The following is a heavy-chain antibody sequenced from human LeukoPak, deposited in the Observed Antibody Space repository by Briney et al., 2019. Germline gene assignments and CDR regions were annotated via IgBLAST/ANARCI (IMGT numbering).Heavy chain of an antibody. CDR3: ARGDSSGYSLYFDY. CDR2: IYYSGST. CDR1: GGSISSYY. V-gene: IGHV4-59*01. Sequence: KSSETLSLTCTVSGGSISSYYWSWIRQPPGKGLEWIGYIYYSGSTNYNPSLKSRVTISVDTSKNQFSLKLSSVTAADTAVYYCARGDSSGYSLYFDYWGQGTLVTVSS. D-gene: IGHD3-22*01. J-gene: IGHJ4*02.